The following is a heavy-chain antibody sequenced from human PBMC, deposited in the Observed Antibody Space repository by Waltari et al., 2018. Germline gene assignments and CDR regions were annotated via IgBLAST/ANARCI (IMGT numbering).Heavy chain of an antibody. J-gene: IGHJ4*02. CDR2: IYSGGST. Sequence: EVQLLEPGGGLVQPGGSLRLSCAASGFTFSSYAMSWVRQAPGKGLEWVSVIYSGGSTYYADSVKGRFTISRDNSKNTLYLQMNSLRAEDTAVYYCAKGLGYYDSSGYYYWGQGTLVTVSS. CDR1: GFTFSSYA. D-gene: IGHD3-22*01. V-gene: IGHV3-23*03. CDR3: AKGLGYYDSSGYYY.